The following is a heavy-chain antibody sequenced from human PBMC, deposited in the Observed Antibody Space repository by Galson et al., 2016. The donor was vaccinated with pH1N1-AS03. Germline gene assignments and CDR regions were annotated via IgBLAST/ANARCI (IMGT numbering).Heavy chain of an antibody. D-gene: IGHD1-1*01. V-gene: IGHV3-30*07. J-gene: IGHJ4*02. CDR2: ISYDGGKK. CDR3: ARDSGRDTWTAYSFAS. CDR1: GFIFTTYA. Sequence: SLRLSCAASGFIFTTYAMNWVRQAPGKGLEWVSLISYDGGKKSYAESVKGRFTISRDNSNNTLYLQMNNLRAEDSALYYCARDSGRDTWTAYSFASWGQGALVTVSS.